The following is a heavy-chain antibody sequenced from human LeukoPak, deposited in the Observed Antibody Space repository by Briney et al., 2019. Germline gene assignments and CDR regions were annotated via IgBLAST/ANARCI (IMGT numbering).Heavy chain of an antibody. CDR1: GYTFTVYY. CDR3: ARGGLPSGATYYFDY. Sequence: ASVKVSCKASGYTFTVYYMHWVRQAPGQGLEWMGWINPNSGGTNYAQKFQGRVTMTRDTSISTAYMELSRLRSDDTAVYYCARGGLPSGATYYFDYWGQGTLVTVSS. CDR2: INPNSGGT. D-gene: IGHD1-26*01. V-gene: IGHV1-2*02. J-gene: IGHJ4*02.